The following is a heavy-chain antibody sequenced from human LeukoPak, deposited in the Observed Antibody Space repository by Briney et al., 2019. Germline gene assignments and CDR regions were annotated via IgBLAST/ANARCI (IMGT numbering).Heavy chain of an antibody. CDR1: GFTVSSNY. V-gene: IGHV3-53*01. Sequence: GGSLRLSCAASGFTVSSNYMTWVRQAPGKGLEWVSVIYSGGNTYYADSVKGRFTISRDNSKNTLYLQMNSLRAEDTAVYYCAREVGSSWYGECYFDYWGQGTLVTVSS. D-gene: IGHD6-13*01. CDR3: AREVGSSWYGECYFDY. CDR2: IYSGGNT. J-gene: IGHJ4*02.